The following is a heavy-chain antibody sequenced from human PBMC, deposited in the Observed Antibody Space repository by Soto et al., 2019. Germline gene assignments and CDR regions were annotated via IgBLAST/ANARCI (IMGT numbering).Heavy chain of an antibody. CDR2: ISSSSSYI. J-gene: IGHJ2*01. V-gene: IGHV3-21*01. D-gene: IGHD7-27*01. CDR1: GFTFSSYS. CDR3: ARAPTTGDRNWYFDL. Sequence: GGSLRLSCAASGFTFSSYSMNWVRQAPGKGLEWVSSISSSSSYIYYADSVKGRFTISRDNAKNSLYLQMNSLRAEDTAVYYCARAPTTGDRNWYFDLWGRGTLVTVSS.